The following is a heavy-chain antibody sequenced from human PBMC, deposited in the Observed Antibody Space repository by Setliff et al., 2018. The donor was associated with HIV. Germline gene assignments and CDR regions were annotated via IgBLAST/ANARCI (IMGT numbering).Heavy chain of an antibody. D-gene: IGHD6-19*01. CDR3: ARRTYGSGRSDP. J-gene: IGHJ5*02. CDR1: GDSISSYY. V-gene: IGHV4-59*08. CDR2: IYYGST. Sequence: PSETLSLTCTVSGDSISSYYWNWIRQPPGKALEWIGYIYYGSTHYNPSFEGRVTISVDTSKNQFSLKLRSVTAADTAMYYCARRTYGSGRSDPWGQGTLVTVSS.